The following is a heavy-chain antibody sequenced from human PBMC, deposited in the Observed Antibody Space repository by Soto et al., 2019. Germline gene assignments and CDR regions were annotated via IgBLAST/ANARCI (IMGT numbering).Heavy chain of an antibody. D-gene: IGHD3-3*01. CDR1: GGSISSSSYY. J-gene: IGHJ5*02. CDR2: IYYSGST. CDR3: ARTRTIFGVVILGFGP. Sequence: SETLSLTCTVSGGSISSSSYYWGWIRQPPGKGLEWIGSIYYSGSTYYNPSLKGRVTISVDTSKNQFSLKLSSVTAADTAVYYCARTRTIFGVVILGFGPWGQGTLVTVSS. V-gene: IGHV4-39*01.